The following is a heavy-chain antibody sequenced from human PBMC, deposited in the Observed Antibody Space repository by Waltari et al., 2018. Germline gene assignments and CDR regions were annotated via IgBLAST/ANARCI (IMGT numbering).Heavy chain of an antibody. CDR3: ARETGYYDFWSGYYTGAPYYMDV. V-gene: IGHV4-34*01. CDR2: INHNGST. CDR1: GGSFSGYY. D-gene: IGHD3-3*01. Sequence: QVQLQQWGAGLLKPSETLSLTCAVYGGSFSGYYWSWIRQPPGQGLAWIGEINHNGSTTYNPSLKGRVTISVDTSKNQFSLKLSSVTAADTAVYYWARETGYYDFWSGYYTGAPYYMDVWGKGTTVTVSS. J-gene: IGHJ6*03.